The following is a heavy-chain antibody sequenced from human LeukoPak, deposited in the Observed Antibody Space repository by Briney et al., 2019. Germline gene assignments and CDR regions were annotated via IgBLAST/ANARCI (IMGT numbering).Heavy chain of an antibody. CDR3: ARLKAYNSKAFDI. D-gene: IGHD1-20*01. CDR1: GYTFTGYY. Sequence: ASVKVSCKASGYTFTGYYMHWVRQAPGHGLEWMGWINPNTGGTNYAQKFQDRVIMTRDTSISTAYMELSRLRSDDTAMYYCARLKAYNSKAFDIWGQGTVVTVSS. J-gene: IGHJ3*02. CDR2: INPNTGGT. V-gene: IGHV1-2*02.